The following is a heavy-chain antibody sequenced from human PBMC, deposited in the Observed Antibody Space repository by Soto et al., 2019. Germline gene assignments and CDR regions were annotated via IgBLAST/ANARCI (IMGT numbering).Heavy chain of an antibody. J-gene: IGHJ4*02. CDR3: AQRDSTHWYVY. V-gene: IGHV3-23*01. Sequence: EVQLLESGGGLAQPGGSLRLSCAASGFTPTNYPMTWVRQAPGKGLEWVSTITGDGVTTYYADSVKGRFFISRDNSKRTLSLQMNSLRGDDTAMYFCAQRDSTHWYVYWGQGTPVTVSS. CDR1: GFTPTNYP. D-gene: IGHD1-20*01. CDR2: ITGDGVTT.